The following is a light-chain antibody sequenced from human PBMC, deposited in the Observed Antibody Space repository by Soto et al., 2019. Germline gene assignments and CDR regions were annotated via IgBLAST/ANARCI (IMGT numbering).Light chain of an antibody. J-gene: IGKJ5*01. Sequence: EIMLTQSRYALSVARGGRSARSCRASQTVSSNYLAWCQQRPGQAPRLLIYGASTRAAGIPDRFSGSGSGTDFTLTITRLEPEDSAVYFCQQYTGPPTTFGQGTRLEIK. CDR2: GAS. CDR3: QQYTGPPTT. V-gene: IGKV3-20*01. CDR1: QTVSSNY.